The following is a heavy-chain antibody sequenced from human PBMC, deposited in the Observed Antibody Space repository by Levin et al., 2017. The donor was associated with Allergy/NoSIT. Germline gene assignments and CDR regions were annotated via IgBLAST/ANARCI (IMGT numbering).Heavy chain of an antibody. CDR2: INHSGST. V-gene: IGHV4-34*01. J-gene: IGHJ4*02. D-gene: IGHD4-23*01. Sequence: SQTLSLTCAVYGGSFSGSYWSWIRQPPGKGLEWIGEINHSGSTNYNPSLKSRVTISVDTSKNQFSLKLSSVTAADTAVYYCARGIIYGGNPGLDYWGQGTLVTVSS. CDR1: GGSFSGSY. CDR3: ARGIIYGGNPGLDY.